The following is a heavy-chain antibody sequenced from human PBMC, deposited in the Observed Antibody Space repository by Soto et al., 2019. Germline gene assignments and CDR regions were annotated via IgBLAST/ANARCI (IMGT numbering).Heavy chain of an antibody. V-gene: IGHV4-30-4*01. J-gene: IGHJ4*02. D-gene: IGHD2-21*02. Sequence: QVQLQESGPGLVKPSQTLSLTCTVSGGSISSGDYYWSWIRQPPGKGLEWIGYIHYSGSTYYNPSLKSRATISLDTSKNQFSLKVSSVTAADTAVYHCARTRGGDCYAFDCWGQGTLVTVSS. CDR3: ARTRGGDCYAFDC. CDR2: IHYSGST. CDR1: GGSISSGDYY.